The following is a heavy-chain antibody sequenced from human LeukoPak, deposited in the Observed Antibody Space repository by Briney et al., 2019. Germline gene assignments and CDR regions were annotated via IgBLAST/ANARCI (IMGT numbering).Heavy chain of an antibody. Sequence: GGSLRLSCAASGFTFDDYGMSWVRQAPGKGLEWVSGINWNGGSTGYADSVKGRFTISRDNAKNSLYLQMNSLRAADTDLYYCASANTYISGLDYWVQGTLVTVSS. CDR2: INWNGGST. CDR3: ASANTYISGLDY. CDR1: GFTFDDYG. J-gene: IGHJ4*02. V-gene: IGHV3-20*04. D-gene: IGHD6-19*01.